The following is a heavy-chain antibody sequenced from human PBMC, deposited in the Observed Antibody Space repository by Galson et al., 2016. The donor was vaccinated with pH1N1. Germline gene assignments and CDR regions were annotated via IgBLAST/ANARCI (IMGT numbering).Heavy chain of an antibody. CDR2: FGAGHDT. D-gene: IGHD7-27*01. CDR1: GFTFSDYR. J-gene: IGHJ4*02. CDR3: VRDNWGLDY. V-gene: IGHV3-69-1*01. Sequence: SLRLSCAASGFTFSDYRMNWVRQAPGKGLEWLSYFGAGHDTYYADSVKGRFTISRDNARNSLYLQMNSLRAEDTAVYYCVRDNWGLDYWGQGTLVTVSS.